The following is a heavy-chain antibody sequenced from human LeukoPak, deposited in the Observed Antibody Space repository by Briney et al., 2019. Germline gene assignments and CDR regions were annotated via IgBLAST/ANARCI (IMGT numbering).Heavy chain of an antibody. CDR3: ALSTTVVKTYPRG. CDR1: GINFSTYA. V-gene: IGHV3-23*01. CDR2: ISASGGGT. D-gene: IGHD4-23*01. Sequence: PGGSLRLSCAASGINFSTYAMSWVRQAPGKGLEWVSGISASGGGTYYADSVKGRFTISRDNSRNTLYLQMSSLRADDTAVYYCALSTTVVKTYPRGWGQGTLVTVSS. J-gene: IGHJ4*02.